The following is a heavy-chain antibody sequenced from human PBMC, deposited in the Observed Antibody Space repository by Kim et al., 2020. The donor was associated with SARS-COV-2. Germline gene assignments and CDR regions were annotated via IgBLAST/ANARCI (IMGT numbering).Heavy chain of an antibody. CDR1: GFTFSSYG. V-gene: IGHV3-33*01. D-gene: IGHD3-10*01. CDR2: IWHDGSNK. CDR3: ARARSGSYLLGY. Sequence: GGSLRLSCVASGFTFSSYGMHWVREAPGKGLEWVAVIWHDGSNKYYVDSVKGRFTISRDNSKNTLYLQMNSLRAEDTAVYYCARARSGSYLLGYWGQGTLVIVSS. J-gene: IGHJ4*02.